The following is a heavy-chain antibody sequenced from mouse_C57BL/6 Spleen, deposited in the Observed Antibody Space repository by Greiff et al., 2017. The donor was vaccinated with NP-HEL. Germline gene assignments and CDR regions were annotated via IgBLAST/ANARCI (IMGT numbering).Heavy chain of an antibody. J-gene: IGHJ4*01. CDR1: GYTFTDYN. Sequence: VQLQQSGPELVKPGASVTMSCKASGYTFTDYNMHWVKQSHGKSLEWIGYINPNNGGTSYNQKFKGKATLTANKSSSTAYMELRSLTSEDSADYYCASATWDEDYAMDYWGQGTSVTVSS. CDR3: ASATWDEDYAMDY. V-gene: IGHV1-22*01. D-gene: IGHD4-1*01. CDR2: INPNNGGT.